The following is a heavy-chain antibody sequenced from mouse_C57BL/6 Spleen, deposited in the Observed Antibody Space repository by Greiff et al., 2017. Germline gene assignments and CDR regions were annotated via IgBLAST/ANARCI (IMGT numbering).Heavy chain of an antibody. V-gene: IGHV1-74*01. CDR2: IHPSDSDT. J-gene: IGHJ1*03. Sequence: VQLQQPGAELVKPGASVKVSCKASGYTFTSYWMHWVKPRPGQGLEWIGRIHPSDSDTNYNQKFKGKATLTVDKSSSTAYMQLSSLTSEDSAVYDCVPGEYYGSSYEDFDVWGTGTTVTVSS. CDR3: VPGEYYGSSYEDFDV. D-gene: IGHD1-1*01. CDR1: GYTFTSYW.